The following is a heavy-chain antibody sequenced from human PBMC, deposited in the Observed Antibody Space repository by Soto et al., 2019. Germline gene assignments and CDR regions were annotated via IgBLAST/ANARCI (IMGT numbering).Heavy chain of an antibody. J-gene: IGHJ4*02. D-gene: IGHD3-10*01. Sequence: EEQLVESGGGLVQPGGSLKLSCAASGFTFSGSAMHWVRQASGKGLEWVGRIRSKANSYATAYAASGKGRFTISRDDSNNAAYLQMNGLKAEDTDVYYCPMGLLWFGAYWGQGTLVTV. V-gene: IGHV3-73*02. CDR1: GFTFSGSA. CDR3: PMGLLWFGAY. CDR2: IRSKANSYAT.